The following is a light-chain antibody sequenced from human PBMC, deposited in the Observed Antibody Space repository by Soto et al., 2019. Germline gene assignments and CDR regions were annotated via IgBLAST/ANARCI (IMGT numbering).Light chain of an antibody. J-gene: IGKJ5*01. CDR1: QSLLHSNGYNY. CDR3: MQALQTPVT. V-gene: IGKV2-28*01. CDR2: LGS. Sequence: DIVMTQSPLSLPVTPGEPASISCRSSQSLLHSNGYNYLDWYLQKPGQSPQLLIYLGSNRASGVHHRFSGSGSGTDFTLNISRVQAEDVGVYYCMQALQTPVTFGQGTRLEIK.